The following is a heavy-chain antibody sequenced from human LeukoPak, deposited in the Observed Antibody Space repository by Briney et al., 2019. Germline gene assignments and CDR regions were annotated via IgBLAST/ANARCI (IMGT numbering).Heavy chain of an antibody. V-gene: IGHV3-30*18. D-gene: IGHD6-19*01. Sequence: GRSLTLSCAASGFTFSGYGMHWVRQAPGKGLEWVAVISYDGSNKYYADSVKDRFIISRDNSKNTLYVQMNSLSAEDTAVYYCAKYLAHSSGWLLDVFDIRGQGTMVTVSS. J-gene: IGHJ3*02. CDR3: AKYLAHSSGWLLDVFDI. CDR2: ISYDGSNK. CDR1: GFTFSGYG.